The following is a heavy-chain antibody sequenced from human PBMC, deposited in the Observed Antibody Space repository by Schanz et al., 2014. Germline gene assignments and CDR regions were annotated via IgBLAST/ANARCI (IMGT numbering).Heavy chain of an antibody. CDR3: AFDRDDAYDI. CDR2: INPNSGGT. CDR1: GYTFTDYY. Sequence: QVQLVQSGAEVKKLGASVKVSCKASGYTFTDYYMHWVRQAPGQGLEWMGRINPNSGGTNYAQKFQGRVTMTRDTSISTAYMEMSRLISDDTAVYYCAFDRDDAYDIWGQGTTVTVSS. D-gene: IGHD3-9*01. J-gene: IGHJ3*02. V-gene: IGHV1-2*06.